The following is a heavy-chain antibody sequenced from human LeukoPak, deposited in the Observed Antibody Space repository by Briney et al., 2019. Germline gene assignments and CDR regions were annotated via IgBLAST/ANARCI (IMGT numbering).Heavy chain of an antibody. D-gene: IGHD3-10*01. CDR3: ARDRFMVRGVYPSNWFDP. J-gene: IGHJ5*02. CDR2: ISSSSSYI. CDR1: GFTFSSYS. V-gene: IGHV3-21*01. Sequence: GGSLRLSCAASGFTFSSYSMNWVRQAPGKGLEWVSSISSSSSYIYYADSVKGRFTISRDNAKNSLYLQMNSLRAEDTAVYYCARDRFMVRGVYPSNWFDPWGQGTLVTVS.